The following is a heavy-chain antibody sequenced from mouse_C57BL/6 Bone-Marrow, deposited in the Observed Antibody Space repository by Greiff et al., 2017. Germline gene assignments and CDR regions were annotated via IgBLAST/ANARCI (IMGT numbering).Heavy chain of an antibody. D-gene: IGHD2-12*01. CDR3: ARGGYSEGFAY. V-gene: IGHV1-50*01. CDR1: GYTFTSYW. Sequence: VQLQQPGAELVKPGASVKLSCKASGYTFTSYWMQWVKQRPGQGLEWIGEIDPSDSYTNYNQKFKGKATLTVDTSSSTAYMQLSSLTSEDSAVYYCARGGYSEGFAYWGQGTLVTVSA. J-gene: IGHJ3*01. CDR2: IDPSDSYT.